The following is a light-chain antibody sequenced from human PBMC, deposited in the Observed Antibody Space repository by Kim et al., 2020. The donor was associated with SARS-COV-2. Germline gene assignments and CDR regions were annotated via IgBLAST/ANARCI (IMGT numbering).Light chain of an antibody. Sequence: GQSVSSSCTGTSNDVCGYDYVSWYQQYPGKAPKLMIYEVNKRPSGVPDRFSGSKSGNTASLTVSGLQADDEADYYCSSYAGSNNWVFGGGTQLTVL. CDR3: SSYAGSNNWV. J-gene: IGLJ3*02. CDR2: EVN. CDR1: SNDVCGYDY. V-gene: IGLV2-8*01.